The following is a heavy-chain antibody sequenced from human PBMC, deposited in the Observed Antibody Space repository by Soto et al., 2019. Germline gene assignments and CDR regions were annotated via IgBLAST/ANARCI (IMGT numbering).Heavy chain of an antibody. CDR1: GFTFSSYA. Sequence: SLRLSCAASGFTFSSYAMSWVRQAPGKGLEWVSAISGSGGSTYYADSVKGRFTISRDNSKNTLYLQMNSLRAEDTAVYYCAKEQYYDFWSGYYTFPGSWGQETLVTVSS. V-gene: IGHV3-23*01. J-gene: IGHJ5*02. CDR2: ISGSGGST. D-gene: IGHD3-3*01. CDR3: AKEQYYDFWSGYYTFPGS.